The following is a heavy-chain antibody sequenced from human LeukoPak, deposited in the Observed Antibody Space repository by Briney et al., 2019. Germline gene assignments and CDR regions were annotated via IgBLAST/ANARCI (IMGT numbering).Heavy chain of an antibody. D-gene: IGHD2-2*01. Sequence: SVKVSCKASGGTFSSYAISWVRQAPGQGLEWMGGIIPIFGTANYAQKFQGRVTITADGSTSTAYMELSSLRSDDTAVYYCARDSDCSSTSCSLNWFDPWGQGTLVTVSS. V-gene: IGHV1-69*01. CDR1: GGTFSSYA. J-gene: IGHJ5*02. CDR3: ARDSDCSSTSCSLNWFDP. CDR2: IIPIFGTA.